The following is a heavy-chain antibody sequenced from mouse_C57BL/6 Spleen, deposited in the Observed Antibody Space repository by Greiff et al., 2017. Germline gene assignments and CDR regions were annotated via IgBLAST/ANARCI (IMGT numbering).Heavy chain of an antibody. V-gene: IGHV1-39*01. CDR1: GYSFTDYN. J-gene: IGHJ1*03. CDR3: ASLYDYYWYFDV. Sequence: EVKLMESGPELVKPGASVKISCKASGYSFTDYNMNWVKQSNGKSLEWIGVINPNYGTTSYNQKFKGKATLTVDQSSSTAYMQLNSLTSEDSAVYYCASLYDYYWYFDVWGTGTTVTVSS. D-gene: IGHD2-4*01. CDR2: INPNYGTT.